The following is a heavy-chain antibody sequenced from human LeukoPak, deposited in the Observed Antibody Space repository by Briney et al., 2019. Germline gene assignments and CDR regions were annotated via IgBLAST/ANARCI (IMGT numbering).Heavy chain of an antibody. CDR2: IWYDGSRK. Sequence: GGSLRLSCSASGFTFSRNGIHWVRQAPGKGLEWVAVIWYDGSRKNYADSVKDRITISRDNSKNTVYLQMNSLRAEDTAVYYCARDQDWYFDYWGQGTLVTVSS. V-gene: IGHV3-33*08. D-gene: IGHD3/OR15-3a*01. CDR3: ARDQDWYFDY. J-gene: IGHJ4*02. CDR1: GFTFSRNG.